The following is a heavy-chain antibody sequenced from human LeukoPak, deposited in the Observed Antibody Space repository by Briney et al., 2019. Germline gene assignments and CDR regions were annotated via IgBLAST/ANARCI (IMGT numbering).Heavy chain of an antibody. J-gene: IGHJ4*02. CDR1: GYSVTSYW. D-gene: IGHD6-13*01. CDR3: ARQHSSSWHYFDY. V-gene: IGHV5-51*01. CDR2: IHPGDSDT. Sequence: GESLKISCKGSGYSVTSYWIGWVRQMPGKGLEWMGIIHPGDSDTRYSPSFQGQVTISADKSISTAYLQWSSLKASDTAMYYCARQHSSSWHYFDYWGQGTLVTVSS.